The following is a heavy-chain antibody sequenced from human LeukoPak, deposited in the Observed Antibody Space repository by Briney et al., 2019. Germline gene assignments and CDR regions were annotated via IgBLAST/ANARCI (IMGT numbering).Heavy chain of an antibody. CDR2: ISAYNGNT. V-gene: IGHV1-18*04. J-gene: IGHJ3*02. CDR1: GYTFSVYW. Sequence: ASVKVSCKASGYTFSVYWIHWVRLVPGQGLEWMGWISAYNGNTNYAQKLQGRVTMTTDTSTSTVYMELRSLRSDDTAVYYCARFSFRSGKNAFDIWGQGTMVTVSS. D-gene: IGHD3-3*01. CDR3: ARFSFRSGKNAFDI.